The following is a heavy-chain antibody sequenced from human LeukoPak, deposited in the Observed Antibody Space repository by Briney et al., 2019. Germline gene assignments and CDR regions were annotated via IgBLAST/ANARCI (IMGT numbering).Heavy chain of an antibody. Sequence: GGSLRLSCAASGFTFSSYAMSWVRQAPGKGLGWVSAISGSGGSTYSADSVTGRFTISRDNSKNTLYLQMNRLRAEDPAVYDCEGQLERLGFSAPSYWGQGTLVTVSS. CDR1: GFTFSSYA. CDR3: EGQLERLGFSAPSY. J-gene: IGHJ4*02. V-gene: IGHV3-23*01. D-gene: IGHD1-1*01. CDR2: ISGSGGST.